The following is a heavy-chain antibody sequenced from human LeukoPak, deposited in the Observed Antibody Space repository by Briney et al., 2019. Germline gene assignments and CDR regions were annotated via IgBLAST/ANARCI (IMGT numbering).Heavy chain of an antibody. Sequence: ASVKVSCKVSGYTLTELSMHWVRQAPGKGLEWMGGFDPEDGETIYAQKFQGRVTMTEDTSTDTAYMELSSLRSEDTAVYYCATFPFPSGYVAFDYWGQGTLVTVSS. J-gene: IGHJ4*02. CDR1: GYTLTELS. V-gene: IGHV1-24*01. CDR3: ATFPFPSGYVAFDY. D-gene: IGHD5-12*01. CDR2: FDPEDGET.